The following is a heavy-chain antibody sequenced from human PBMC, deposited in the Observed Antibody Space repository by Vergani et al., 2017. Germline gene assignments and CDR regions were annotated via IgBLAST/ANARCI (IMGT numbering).Heavy chain of an antibody. CDR1: GGTFSSYT. V-gene: IGHV1-69*02. D-gene: IGHD1-26*01. J-gene: IGHJ4*02. CDR2: IIPILGIA. CDR3: ARHLVGATGFDY. Sequence: QVQLVQSGAEVKKPGSSVKVSCKASGGTFSSYTISWVRQAPGQGLEWMGRIIPILGIANYAQKFQGRVTITADKSTSTAYMELSSLRSEDTAVYYCARHLVGATGFDYGGQGTLVTVSS.